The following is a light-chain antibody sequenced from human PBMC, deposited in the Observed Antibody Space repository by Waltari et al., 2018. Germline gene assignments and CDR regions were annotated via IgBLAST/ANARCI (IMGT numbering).Light chain of an antibody. CDR2: DTN. J-gene: IGLJ2*01. CDR3: WLHYSGVVL. V-gene: IGLV7-46*01. Sequence: QAVVTQEPSLAVSPGGTVTRTCGSSDGAVTGSHYPSWFQQKPGQAPRTLLYDTNNKLSWTPALFSGSLLGGKAALTLSGAQPEDEAEYYCWLHYSGVVLFGGGTRLTVL. CDR1: DGAVTGSHY.